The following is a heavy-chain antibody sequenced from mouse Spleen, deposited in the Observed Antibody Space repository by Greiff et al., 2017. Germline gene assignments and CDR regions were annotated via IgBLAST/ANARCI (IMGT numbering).Heavy chain of an antibody. V-gene: IGHV5-9-1*01. CDR3: ASPPQDSSGYWDY. CDR1: GFTFSSYA. D-gene: IGHD3-2*01. CDR2: ISSGGSYT. J-gene: IGHJ2*01. Sequence: EVKLMESGGGLVKPGGSLKLSCAASGFTFSSYAMSWVRQTPEKRLEWVATISSGGSYTYYPDSVKGRFTISRDNAKNTLYLQMSSLRSEDTAMYYCASPPQDSSGYWDYWGQGTTLTVSS.